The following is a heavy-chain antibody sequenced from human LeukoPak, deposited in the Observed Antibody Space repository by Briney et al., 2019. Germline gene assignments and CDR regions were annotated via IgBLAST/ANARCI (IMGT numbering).Heavy chain of an antibody. CDR3: AREGSSGKVY. V-gene: IGHV3-21*01. Sequence: SPGGSLRLSCAASGFTFSSYSMNWVRQAPGKGLEWVSSISSSSSYIYYADSVKGRFTISRDTAKNSLYLQMNSLRAEDTAVYYCAREGSSGKVYWGQGTLVTVSS. CDR1: GFTFSSYS. D-gene: IGHD6-19*01. CDR2: ISSSSSYI. J-gene: IGHJ4*02.